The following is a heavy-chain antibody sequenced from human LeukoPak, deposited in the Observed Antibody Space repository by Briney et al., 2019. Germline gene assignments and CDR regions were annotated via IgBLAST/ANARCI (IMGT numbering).Heavy chain of an antibody. Sequence: ASVKVSCKASGYTFTGYYMHWVRQAPGQGLEWMGWINPNSGGTNYAQKFQGRVTMTEDTSTDTAYMELSSLRSEDTAVYYCAGPWNFPNKHAFDIWGQGTMVTVSS. V-gene: IGHV1-2*02. CDR3: AGPWNFPNKHAFDI. D-gene: IGHD1-7*01. J-gene: IGHJ3*02. CDR2: INPNSGGT. CDR1: GYTFTGYY.